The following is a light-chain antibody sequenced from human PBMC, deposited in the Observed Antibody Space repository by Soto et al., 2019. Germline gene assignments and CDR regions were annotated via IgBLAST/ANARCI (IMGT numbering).Light chain of an antibody. CDR2: DVT. CDR1: DSDIGGYNY. Sequence: QSVLTQPRSVSGSPGQSVTISCTGTDSDIGGYNYVSWYQQYPGEAPKRMIYDVTKRPSGVPDRFSGAKSGNTASLTISGLQPEDEADYYCCSYGGSYAPYVFGTGTQLTVL. CDR3: CSYGGSYAPYV. V-gene: IGLV2-11*01. J-gene: IGLJ1*01.